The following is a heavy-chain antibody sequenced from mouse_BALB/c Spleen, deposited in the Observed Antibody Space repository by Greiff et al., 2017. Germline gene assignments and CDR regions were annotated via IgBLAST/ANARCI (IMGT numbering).Heavy chain of an antibody. D-gene: IGHD1-1*01. CDR1: GFTFSSYG. CDR2: INSNGGST. J-gene: IGHJ2*01. V-gene: IGHV5-6-3*01. Sequence: EVQLVESGGGLVQPGGSLKLSCAASGFTFSSYGMSWVRQTPDKRLELVATINSNGGSTYYPDSVKGRFTISRDNAKNTLYLQMSSLKSEDTAMYYCARDGSPFDYWGQGTTLTVSS. CDR3: ARDGSPFDY.